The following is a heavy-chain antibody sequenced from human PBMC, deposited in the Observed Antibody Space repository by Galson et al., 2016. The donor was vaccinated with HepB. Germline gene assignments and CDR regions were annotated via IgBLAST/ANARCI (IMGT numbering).Heavy chain of an antibody. J-gene: IGHJ4*02. Sequence: SLRLSCAASGFTFSSYGMHWVRQAPGKGLEWLAVIWYDGSKKYHADSVKGRLTISRDNSKNTLYLEMNSLRAGDTALYYCARGGGRYFDWLWGQGTLVTVSS. V-gene: IGHV3-33*01. D-gene: IGHD3-9*01. CDR2: IWYDGSKK. CDR3: ARGGGRYFDWL. CDR1: GFTFSSYG.